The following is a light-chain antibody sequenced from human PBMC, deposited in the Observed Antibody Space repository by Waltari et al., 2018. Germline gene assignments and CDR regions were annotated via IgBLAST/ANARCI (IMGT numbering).Light chain of an antibody. CDR2: GAS. CDR1: QSVLYSSHNKNS. V-gene: IGKV4-1*01. J-gene: IGKJ3*01. Sequence: DIVMTQSPDSLAVSLGERATINCKSSQSVLYSSHNKNSLSWYQQKPGQPPKLVIYGASTRESGVPDRFSGSGSGTDFTLTISSLQAEDVAVYYCHQYYNTPFTFGPGTKVDIK. CDR3: HQYYNTPFT.